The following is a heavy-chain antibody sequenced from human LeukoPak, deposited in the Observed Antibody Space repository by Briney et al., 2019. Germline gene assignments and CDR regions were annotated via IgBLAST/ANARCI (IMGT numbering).Heavy chain of an antibody. D-gene: IGHD1-26*01. V-gene: IGHV1-24*01. CDR1: AYTLTELS. J-gene: IGHJ4*02. CDR3: ATDRKWELVAFDY. Sequence: ASVQVSCKVSAYTLTELSMHWVRQAPGKGLEWMGGFDLEGGETIYAQKFQGRVTMTKDTSTDTAYMELSSLRSEDTAVYYCATDRKWELVAFDYWGQGTLVTVSS. CDR2: FDLEGGET.